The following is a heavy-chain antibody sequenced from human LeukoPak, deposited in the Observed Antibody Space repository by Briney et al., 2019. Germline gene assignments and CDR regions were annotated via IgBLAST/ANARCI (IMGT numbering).Heavy chain of an antibody. D-gene: IGHD4-17*01. CDR3: ARDVDDYGDYVDWFDP. J-gene: IGHJ5*02. CDR1: GFTFSSYW. Sequence: GGCLRLSCAASGFTFSSYWMSWVRQAPGKGLEWGANIKQDGSEKYYVDSVKGRFTISRDNAKNSLYLQMNSLRAEDTAVYYCARDVDDYGDYVDWFDPWGQGTLVTVSS. CDR2: IKQDGSEK. V-gene: IGHV3-7*01.